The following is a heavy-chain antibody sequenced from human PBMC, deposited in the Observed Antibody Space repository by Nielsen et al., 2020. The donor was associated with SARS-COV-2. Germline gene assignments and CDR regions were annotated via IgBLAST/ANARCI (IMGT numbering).Heavy chain of an antibody. CDR2: ISSRGSTI. CDR1: GFTFSTYE. J-gene: IGHJ4*02. V-gene: IGHV3-48*03. CDR3: VRAEGPNWSNLDY. D-gene: IGHD1-20*01. Sequence: GESLKISCAASGFTFSTYEMNWVRQAPGKELEWVSSISSRGSTIHYADPVKGQFTISRDNAKNSLYLEMNSLRAEDTAVYYCVRAEGPNWSNLDYWGQGILVTVSS.